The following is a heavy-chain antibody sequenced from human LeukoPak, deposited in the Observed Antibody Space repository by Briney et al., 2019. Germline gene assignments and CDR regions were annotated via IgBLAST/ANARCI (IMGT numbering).Heavy chain of an antibody. CDR2: IYHSGST. CDR3: ARHNLALGDGGNFDY. V-gene: IGHV4-38-2*01. D-gene: IGHD4-23*01. CDR1: SYSISSGYY. Sequence: SETLSLTCAVSSYSISSGYYWGWIRQPPGKGLEWIGSIYHSGSTYYNPSLKSRVTISVDTSKNQFSLKLSSVTAADTAVYYCARHNLALGDGGNFDYWGQGTLVTVSS. J-gene: IGHJ4*02.